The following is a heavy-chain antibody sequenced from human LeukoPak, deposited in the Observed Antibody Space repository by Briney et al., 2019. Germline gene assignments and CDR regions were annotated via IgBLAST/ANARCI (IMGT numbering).Heavy chain of an antibody. D-gene: IGHD6-19*01. V-gene: IGHV1-2*02. CDR1: GHTFTGDY. Sequence: ASVKVSCKASGHTFTGDYMHWVRQAPGQGLECMGWINPKRGATNYAQKFQGRVTMTRVTSISTVYMELSGLRYDDTAVYYCARAIAVAAHLDSWGQGTLVTVSS. CDR3: ARAIAVAAHLDS. J-gene: IGHJ4*02. CDR2: INPKRGAT.